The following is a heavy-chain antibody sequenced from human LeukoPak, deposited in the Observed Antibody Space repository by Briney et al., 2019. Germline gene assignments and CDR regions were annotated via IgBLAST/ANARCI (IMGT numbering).Heavy chain of an antibody. CDR2: INHSGST. V-gene: IGHV4-34*01. CDR3: ATLGEHFDSSGYYYN. Sequence: SETLSLTCAVYGGSFSGYYWSWIRQPPGKGLEWIGEINHSGSTYYNPSLKSRVTISVDTSKNQFSLKLTSVTAADTAVYYCATLGEHFDSSGYYYNWGQGTLVTVSS. J-gene: IGHJ4*02. D-gene: IGHD3-22*01. CDR1: GGSFSGYY.